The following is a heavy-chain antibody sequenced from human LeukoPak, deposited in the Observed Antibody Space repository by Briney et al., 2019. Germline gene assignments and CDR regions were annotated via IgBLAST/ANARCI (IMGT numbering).Heavy chain of an antibody. D-gene: IGHD3-3*01. CDR1: GYTFTSYY. Sequence: ASVKVSCKASGYTFTSYYMHWVRQAPGQGLEWMGIINPSGGSTSYAQKFQGRVTMTRDTSTSTVYMELSSLRSEDTAVYYCARAPRITIFGVRPLPDYWGQGTLVTVSS. V-gene: IGHV1-46*01. CDR2: INPSGGST. CDR3: ARAPRITIFGVRPLPDY. J-gene: IGHJ4*02.